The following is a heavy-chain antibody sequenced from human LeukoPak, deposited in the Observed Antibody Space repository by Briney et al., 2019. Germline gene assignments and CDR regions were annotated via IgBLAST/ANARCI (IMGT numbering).Heavy chain of an antibody. D-gene: IGHD6-19*01. CDR2: IHYSGTT. Sequence: SETLSLTCTVPGGSISSYYRSWIRQPPQKGLEWIWYIHYSGTTNYNPSLKSRVSISIDTSKSQFSLKLSSVTAADTAVYYCATGWYGEGGYWGQGILVTVSS. J-gene: IGHJ4*02. CDR3: ATGWYGEGGY. V-gene: IGHV4-59*01. CDR1: GGSISSYY.